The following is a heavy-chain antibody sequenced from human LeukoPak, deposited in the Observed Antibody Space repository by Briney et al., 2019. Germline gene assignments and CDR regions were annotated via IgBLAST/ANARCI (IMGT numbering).Heavy chain of an antibody. V-gene: IGHV3-7*03. J-gene: IGHJ4*02. D-gene: IGHD2-15*01. CDR2: IKQDGSEK. CDR1: GFIFKDYW. CDR3: AKDPSCSGGYCYFDY. Sequence: GGSLRLSCAASGFIFKDYWMIWVRQAPGKGLEWVANIKQDGSEKYYVDSVRGRFTISRDNAKNSVYLQMDTLRVEDTAIYYCAKDPSCSGGYCYFDYWGQGTLVTVSS.